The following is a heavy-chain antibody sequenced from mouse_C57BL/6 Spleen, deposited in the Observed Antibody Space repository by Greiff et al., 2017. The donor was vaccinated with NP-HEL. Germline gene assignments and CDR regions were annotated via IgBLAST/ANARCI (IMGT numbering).Heavy chain of an antibody. V-gene: IGHV1-5*01. CDR1: GYTFTSYW. Sequence: EVKLEESGTVLARPGASVKMSCKTSGYTFTSYWMHWVKQRPGQGLEWIGAIYPGNSDTSYNQKFKGKAKLTAVTSASTAYMALSSLTNEDSAVYYCTRGTASGPGAMDYWGQGTSVTVSS. CDR2: IYPGNSDT. J-gene: IGHJ4*01. CDR3: TRGTASGPGAMDY. D-gene: IGHD3-3*01.